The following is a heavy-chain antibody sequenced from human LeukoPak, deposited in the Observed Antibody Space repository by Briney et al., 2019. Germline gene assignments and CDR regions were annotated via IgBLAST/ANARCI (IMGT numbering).Heavy chain of an antibody. CDR1: GYTFTSYY. CDR2: INPSGGTT. Sequence: GASVKVSCKASGYTFTSYYIHWVRQAPGQGLEWMGIINPSGGTTGYAQNFQGRVTMTRDTSTSTVYMELSSLRSEDTAVYYCARDRMGYCSNGVCYDAFDIWGQGTMVTASS. V-gene: IGHV1-46*01. D-gene: IGHD2-8*01. J-gene: IGHJ3*02. CDR3: ARDRMGYCSNGVCYDAFDI.